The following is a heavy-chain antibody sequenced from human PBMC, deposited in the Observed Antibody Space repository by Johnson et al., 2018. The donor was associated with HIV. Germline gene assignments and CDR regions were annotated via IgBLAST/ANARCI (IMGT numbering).Heavy chain of an antibody. Sequence: VESGGGVFQPGRSLRLSCAASGFTFSSYAMHWVRQAPGKGLEWVAIISYDGSNKYYADSVKGQFTISRDNSKNTLHLQMNSLRVEDTAMYYCARVAPAHDAFDIWGQGTMVTVSS. CDR3: ARVAPAHDAFDI. J-gene: IGHJ3*02. V-gene: IGHV3-30*04. D-gene: IGHD2-2*01. CDR1: GFTFSSYA. CDR2: ISYDGSNK.